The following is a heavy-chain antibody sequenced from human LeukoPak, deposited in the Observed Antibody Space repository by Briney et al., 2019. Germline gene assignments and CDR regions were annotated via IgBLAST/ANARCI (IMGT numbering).Heavy chain of an antibody. CDR2: ISSSSSYI. D-gene: IGHD3-10*01. CDR1: GFTFSNYT. J-gene: IGHJ4*02. Sequence: GGSLRLSCAASGFTFSNYTMSWVRQAPGKGLEWVSSISSSSSYIYYADSVKGRFTLPRDNAKNTLYLQMNSLRAEDTAVFYCAREGMVRGVFDYWGQGTLVTVSS. CDR3: AREGMVRGVFDY. V-gene: IGHV3-21*06.